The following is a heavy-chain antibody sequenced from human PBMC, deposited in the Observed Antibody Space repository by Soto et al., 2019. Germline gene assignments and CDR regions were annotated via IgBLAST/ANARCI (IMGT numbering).Heavy chain of an antibody. CDR2: INPNSGGT. D-gene: IGHD1-26*01. CDR1: GYTFTGYY. CDR3: AGGVLSGSYYNWFDP. J-gene: IGHJ5*02. Sequence: ASVKVSCKASGYTFTGYYMHWVRQAPGQGLEWMGWINPNSGGTDYAQKFQGRVTMTRDASISTAYMELSRLRSDDTAVYYCAGGVLSGSYYNWFDPWGQGTPVTVSS. V-gene: IGHV1-2*02.